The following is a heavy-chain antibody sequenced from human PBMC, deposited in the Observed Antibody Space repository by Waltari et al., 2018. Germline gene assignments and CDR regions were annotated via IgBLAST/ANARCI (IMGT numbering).Heavy chain of an antibody. CDR3: ASSPKEGY. CDR1: GFTVNNNY. J-gene: IGHJ4*02. V-gene: IGHV3-53*01. CDR2: IFSGGNT. Sequence: EVQLVESGGGLIQPGGSLRVSCAASGFTVNNNYMIWVRQAPGKGLEWVSLIFSGGNTVYAAAVRGRFTNSRDSSKNTLYLQMNSLRTEDTAVYYCASSPKEGYWGQGTLVTVSS.